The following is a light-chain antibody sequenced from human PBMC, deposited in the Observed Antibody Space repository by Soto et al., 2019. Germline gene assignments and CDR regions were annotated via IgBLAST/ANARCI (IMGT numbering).Light chain of an antibody. V-gene: IGLV2-18*02. Sequence: QSARTQPASVSGSPGQSITVSCTGTSSDVGSYNRVSWYQQSPGTAPKLIIYDVNNRPLGVPDRFFGSKSGNTASLTISGLQAEDEADYYCCSYTTRTTYVFGTGTKVTVL. CDR2: DVN. CDR1: SSDVGSYNR. CDR3: CSYTTRTTYV. J-gene: IGLJ1*01.